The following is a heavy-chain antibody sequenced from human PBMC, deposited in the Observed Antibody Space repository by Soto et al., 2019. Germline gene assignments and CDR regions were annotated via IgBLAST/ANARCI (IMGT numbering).Heavy chain of an antibody. J-gene: IGHJ6*02. CDR3: ARDHGGSTWFVGVYYFFGMDV. V-gene: IGHV3-48*02. CDR2: ISSSGGAI. CDR1: GFIFSDYT. D-gene: IGHD6-13*01. Sequence: EVQQVESGGDLVQPGGSLRLSCAASGFIFSDYTMTWVRQAPGRGLEFVSHISSSGGAIFYAESVKGRFTVSRDNAKNSLYLQMNSLRDEDTAVYFCARDHGGSTWFVGVYYFFGMDVWGQGTAVTVSS.